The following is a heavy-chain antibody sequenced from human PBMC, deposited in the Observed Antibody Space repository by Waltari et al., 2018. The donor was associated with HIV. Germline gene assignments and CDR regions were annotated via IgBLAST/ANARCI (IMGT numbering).Heavy chain of an antibody. Sequence: EVQLVESGGGLVQPGRSLRLSCAASGFTFADYAMHWVRQVPGKGQEWVSGITWKRGRTGYADAVKGRFIISRDNAKNPVYLQMNSLRVEDTALYYCAKSDIDYGMDVWGQGTTVTVSS. CDR2: ITWKRGRT. D-gene: IGHD2-15*01. V-gene: IGHV3-9*01. CDR1: GFTFADYA. J-gene: IGHJ6*02. CDR3: AKSDIDYGMDV.